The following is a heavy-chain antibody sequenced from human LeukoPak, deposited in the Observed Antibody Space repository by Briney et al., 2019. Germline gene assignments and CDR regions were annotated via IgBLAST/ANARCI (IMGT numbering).Heavy chain of an antibody. J-gene: IGHJ4*02. V-gene: IGHV1-2*02. Sequence: ASLKLSCKASGYTFTGYYMHWVRQAPGQGLEWMGWINPNSGGTNYAQKFQGRVTMTRDTSISTAYMELSRLRSDDTAVYYCARIEPIMITFGGVEDFDYWGQGTLVTVSS. CDR2: INPNSGGT. CDR1: GYTFTGYY. CDR3: ARIEPIMITFGGVEDFDY. D-gene: IGHD3-16*01.